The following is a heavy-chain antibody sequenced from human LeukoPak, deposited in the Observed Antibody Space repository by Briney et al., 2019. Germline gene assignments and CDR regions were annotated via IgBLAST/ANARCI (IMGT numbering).Heavy chain of an antibody. CDR3: AKHFGSGTYYNYLDY. J-gene: IGHJ4*02. Sequence: GGSARLSCVASGFTFSNYAMSWVRRAPGKGLGWVSVISGSGGVISASGGATYYAESARGRFTISRDNSENTLYLQLNSLRAEDTAVYYCAKHFGSGTYYNYLDYWGQGTLVTVSS. CDR1: GFTFSNYA. D-gene: IGHD3-10*01. CDR2: ISGSGGVISASGGAT. V-gene: IGHV3-23*01.